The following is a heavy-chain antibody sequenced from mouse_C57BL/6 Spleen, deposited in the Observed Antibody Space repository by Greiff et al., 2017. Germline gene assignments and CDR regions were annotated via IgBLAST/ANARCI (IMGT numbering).Heavy chain of an antibody. V-gene: IGHV1-50*01. CDR1: GYTFTSYW. CDR2: IDPSDSYT. D-gene: IGHD2-4*01. Sequence: QVQLQQPGAELVKPGASVKLSCKASGYTFTSYWMQWVKQRPGQGLAWIGEIDPSDSYTNYNQKFKGKATLTVDTSSSTAYMQLSSLTSEDSAVYYCARRVYDYDKGYWGQGTTLTVSS. CDR3: ARRVYDYDKGY. J-gene: IGHJ2*01.